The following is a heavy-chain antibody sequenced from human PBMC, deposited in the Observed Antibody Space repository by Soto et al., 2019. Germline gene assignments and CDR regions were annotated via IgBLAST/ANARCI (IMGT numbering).Heavy chain of an antibody. CDR3: ARGADYDILTGYYGGYMDV. D-gene: IGHD3-9*01. Sequence: SETLSLTCTVSGGSISSYYWSWIRQPPGKGLEWIGYIYYSGSTNYNPSLKSRVTISVDTSKNQFSLKLSSVTAADTAVYYCARGADYDILTGYYGGYMDVWGKGTTVTVSS. CDR1: GGSISSYY. J-gene: IGHJ6*03. CDR2: IYYSGST. V-gene: IGHV4-59*01.